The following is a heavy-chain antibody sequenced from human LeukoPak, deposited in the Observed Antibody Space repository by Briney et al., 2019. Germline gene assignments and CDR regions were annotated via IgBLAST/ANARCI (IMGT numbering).Heavy chain of an antibody. Sequence: GGSLRLSCGASGFTFSSYGMSWVRQAPGKGLEWVSGISGSGGRTYYADSVKGRFTISRDNSKNTLYLQMNSLRAEDTAIYYCARDRPSRRPGMVGEYWGQGTLVTVSS. CDR3: ARDRPSRRPGMVGEY. CDR2: ISGSGGRT. J-gene: IGHJ4*02. CDR1: GFTFSSYG. D-gene: IGHD5-18*01. V-gene: IGHV3-23*01.